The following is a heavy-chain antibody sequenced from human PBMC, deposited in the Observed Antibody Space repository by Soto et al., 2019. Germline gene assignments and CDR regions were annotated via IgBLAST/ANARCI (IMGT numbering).Heavy chain of an antibody. CDR1: GFTFDDYT. CDR3: AKDLHKSIAVAGPNLDY. D-gene: IGHD6-19*01. Sequence: PGGSLRLSCAASGFTFDDYTMHWVRQAPWKGLEWVSLISWDGGSTYYADSVKGRFTISRDNSKNSLYLQMNSLRTEDTALYYCAKDLHKSIAVAGPNLDYWGQGTLVTVSS. J-gene: IGHJ4*02. CDR2: ISWDGGST. V-gene: IGHV3-43*01.